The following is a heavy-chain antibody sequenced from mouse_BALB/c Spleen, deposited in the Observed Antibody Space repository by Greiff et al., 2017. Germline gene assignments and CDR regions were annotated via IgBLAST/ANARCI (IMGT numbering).Heavy chain of an antibody. CDR2: IWSGGST. CDR3: ARNSYYDYGAY. D-gene: IGHD2-4*01. CDR1: GFSLTSYG. V-gene: IGHV2-4-1*01. Sequence: QVQLKESGPGLVQPSQSLSITCTVSGFSLTSYGVHWVRQSPGKGLEWLGVIWSGGSTDYNAAFISRLSISKDNSKSQVFFKMNSLQADDTAIYYCARNSYYDYGAYWGQGTLVTVSA. J-gene: IGHJ3*01.